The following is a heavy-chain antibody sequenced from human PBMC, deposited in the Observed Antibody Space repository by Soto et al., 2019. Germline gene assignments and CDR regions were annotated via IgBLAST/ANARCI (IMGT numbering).Heavy chain of an antibody. CDR3: ARDEGGYCSGGSCYSGDY. CDR1: GFTFSSYS. D-gene: IGHD2-15*01. J-gene: IGHJ4*02. V-gene: IGHV3-48*01. Sequence: VQLVESGGGLVQPGGSLRLSCAASGFTFSSYSMNWVRQAPGKGLEWVSYISSSSSTIYYADSVKGRFTISRDNAKNSLYLQMNSLRAEDTAVYYCARDEGGYCSGGSCYSGDYWGQGTLVTVSS. CDR2: ISSSSSTI.